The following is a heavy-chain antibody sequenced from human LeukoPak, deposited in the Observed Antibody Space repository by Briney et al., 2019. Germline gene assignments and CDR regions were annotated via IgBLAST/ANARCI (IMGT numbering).Heavy chain of an antibody. CDR3: ARAGITYYDFWSGYSPNWFDP. CDR1: GGSFSGYY. D-gene: IGHD3-3*01. Sequence: PSETLSLTCAVYGGSFSGYYWSWIRQPPGKGLEWIGEINHSGSTNYNPSLKSRVTISVDTSKNQFSLKLSSVTAADTAVYYCARAGITYYDFWSGYSPNWFDPWGQGTLVTVSS. CDR2: INHSGST. V-gene: IGHV4-34*01. J-gene: IGHJ5*02.